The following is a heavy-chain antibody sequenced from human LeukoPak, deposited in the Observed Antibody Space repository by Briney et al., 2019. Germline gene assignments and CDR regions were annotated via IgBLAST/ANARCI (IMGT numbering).Heavy chain of an antibody. V-gene: IGHV4-39*07. J-gene: IGHJ5*02. CDR3: ARDEGQGSGWYYWFDP. D-gene: IGHD6-19*01. Sequence: SETLSLTCTVSGGSISSSSYYWGWIRQPPGKGLEWIGSIYYSGSTYYNPSLKSRVTISVDTSKNQFSLKLSSVTAADTAVYYCARDEGQGSGWYYWFDPWGQGTLVTVSS. CDR2: IYYSGST. CDR1: GGSISSSSYY.